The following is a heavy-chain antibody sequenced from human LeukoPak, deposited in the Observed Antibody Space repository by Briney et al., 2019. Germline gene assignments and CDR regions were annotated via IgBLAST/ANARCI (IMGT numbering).Heavy chain of an antibody. CDR3: ARDRDGYNEYFDY. CDR1: GYTFSSYG. V-gene: IGHV1-18*01. J-gene: IGHJ4*02. Sequence: AASVKVSCKASGYTFSSYGISWVRQAPGQGLEWMGWISAYNGNTNYAQKLQGRVTVTTDTSTSTAYMELRSLRSDDTAVYYCARDRDGYNEYFDYWGQGTLVTVSS. CDR2: ISAYNGNT. D-gene: IGHD5-24*01.